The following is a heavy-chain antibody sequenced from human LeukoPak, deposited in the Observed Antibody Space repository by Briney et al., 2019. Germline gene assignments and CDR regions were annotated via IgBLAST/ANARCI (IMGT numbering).Heavy chain of an antibody. J-gene: IGHJ4*02. D-gene: IGHD3-16*02. CDR1: GFTFSTYA. V-gene: IGHV3-23*01. CDR2: ISGSGANK. CDR3: AKERAGYTNPYYFDY. Sequence: PAGTLSFSCAASGFTFSTYAMSWVRQAPGKGLKWVSTISGSGANKYYADSVRGRFTISRENSKNTLYLHMNSLRAEDTAVYYCAKERAGYTNPYYFDYWGQGALVSVSS.